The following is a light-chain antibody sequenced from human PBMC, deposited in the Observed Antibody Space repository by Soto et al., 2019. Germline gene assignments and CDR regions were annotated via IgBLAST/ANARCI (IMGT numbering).Light chain of an antibody. J-gene: IGKJ1*01. CDR2: DAS. Sequence: QGPSTVSKTVGDRVTITCRASQSISSWLAWYQQKPGKAPKLLIYDASSLESGVPSRFSGSGSGTEFTLTISSLQPDDFATYYCQQYNSYRWTFGQGTKVDI. V-gene: IGKV1-5*01. CDR1: QSISSW. CDR3: QQYNSYRWT.